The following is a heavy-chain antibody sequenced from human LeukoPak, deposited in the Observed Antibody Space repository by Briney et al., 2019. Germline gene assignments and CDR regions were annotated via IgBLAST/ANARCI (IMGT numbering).Heavy chain of an antibody. J-gene: IGHJ4*02. Sequence: PSETLSPTCAVYGGSFSGYYWSWIRQPPGKGLEWIGEINHSGSTNYNPSLKSRVTISVDTSKNQFSLKLSSVTAADTAVYYCARGRWFGELFYRPGDSYFDYWGQGTLVTVSS. D-gene: IGHD3-10*01. CDR2: INHSGST. CDR1: GGSFSGYY. CDR3: ARGRWFGELFYRPGDSYFDY. V-gene: IGHV4-34*01.